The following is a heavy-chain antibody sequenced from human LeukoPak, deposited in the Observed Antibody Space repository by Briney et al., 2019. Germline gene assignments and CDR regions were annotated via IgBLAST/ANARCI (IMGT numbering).Heavy chain of an antibody. CDR2: IKQDGSEK. D-gene: IGHD1-26*01. V-gene: IGHV3-7*01. CDR3: ARELPDY. J-gene: IGHJ4*02. Sequence: GGSLRLSCAASGFTFSRYWMSWVRQAPGKGLEWVANIKQDGSEKYYVDSVKGRFTISRDNAKNSLYLQMNSLRAEDTAVYYCARELPDYWGQGTLVTVSS. CDR1: GFTFSRYW.